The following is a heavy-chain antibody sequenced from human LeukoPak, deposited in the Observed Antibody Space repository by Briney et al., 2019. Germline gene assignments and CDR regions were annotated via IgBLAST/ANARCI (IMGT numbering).Heavy chain of an antibody. CDR2: ISSSSSYI. CDR1: GFTFSSYS. D-gene: IGHD6-13*01. J-gene: IGHJ4*02. CDR3: ARVDALTAAGTGLDY. V-gene: IGHV3-21*01. Sequence: GGSLRLSCAASGFTFSSYSMNWVREAPGKGLVWVSSISSSSSYIYYAASVKGRFTISRDNAKNSLYLQMNSLRAEDTAVYYCARVDALTAAGTGLDYWGQGTLVTVSS.